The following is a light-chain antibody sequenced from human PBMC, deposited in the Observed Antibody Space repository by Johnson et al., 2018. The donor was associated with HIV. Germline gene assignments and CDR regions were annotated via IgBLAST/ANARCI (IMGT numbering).Light chain of an antibody. J-gene: IGLJ1*01. Sequence: SVLTQPPSVSAAPGQKVTISCSGSSSNIGNNYVSWYQQIPGTAPKLLIYDINKRPSGIPDRFSGSKSGTSATLGITGLQTGDEADYYCGTWGGVFGTGTKVTVL. CDR2: DIN. CDR1: SSNIGNNY. CDR3: GTWGGV. V-gene: IGLV1-51*01.